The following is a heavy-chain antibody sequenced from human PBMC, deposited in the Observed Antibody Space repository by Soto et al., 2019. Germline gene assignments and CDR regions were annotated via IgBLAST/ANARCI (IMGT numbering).Heavy chain of an antibody. Sequence: QVLLVQSGAEVTKPGASVKVSCKASGYTFTSNNIHWVRRAPGQGLEWMGRINPNSGGTIYAQKFQVRVSMTRDTSTNTVYMELSSLRSDDTAVYYCARDIAADGRGRWFDPWGQGSEVTVSS. V-gene: IGHV1-46*01. CDR3: ARDIAADGRGRWFDP. CDR2: INPNSGGT. D-gene: IGHD6-13*01. J-gene: IGHJ5*02. CDR1: GYTFTSNN.